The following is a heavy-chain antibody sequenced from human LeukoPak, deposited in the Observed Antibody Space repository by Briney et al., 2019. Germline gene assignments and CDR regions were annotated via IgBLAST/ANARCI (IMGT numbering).Heavy chain of an antibody. CDR3: AKEGRSTTPGY. Sequence: GGSLRLSCAASGFTFSSSNLDWVRQAPGKGLEWVSSISSSSSIYYTDSVSGRFTISRDNTNNSLYLQMNSLRAEDTAVYFCAKEGRSTTPGYWGQGTLVTVFS. J-gene: IGHJ4*02. CDR1: GFTFSSSN. V-gene: IGHV3-21*01. D-gene: IGHD2-15*01. CDR2: ISSSSSI.